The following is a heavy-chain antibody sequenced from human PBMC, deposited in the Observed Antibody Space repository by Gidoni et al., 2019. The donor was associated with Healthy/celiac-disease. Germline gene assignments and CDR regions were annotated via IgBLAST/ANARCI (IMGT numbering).Heavy chain of an antibody. Sequence: EVQLVESGGGLVQPGGSLRLSCAASGFTFSSYWMHWVRQAPGKGLVWVSRINSDGSSTSYADSVKGRFTISRDNAKNTLYLQMNSLRAEDTAVYYCARGGLTIFGVVIGYWGQGTLVTVSS. CDR1: GFTFSSYW. V-gene: IGHV3-74*01. D-gene: IGHD3-3*01. J-gene: IGHJ4*02. CDR2: INSDGSST. CDR3: ARGGLTIFGVVIGY.